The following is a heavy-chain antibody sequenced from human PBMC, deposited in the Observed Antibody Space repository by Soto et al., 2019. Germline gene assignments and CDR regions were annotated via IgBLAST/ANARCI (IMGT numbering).Heavy chain of an antibody. CDR3: ASLIAARPRQAFDI. J-gene: IGHJ3*02. Sequence: GSLRVSCAASVFTFSSYSMNWVRQAPGKGLEWVSSISSSSIYIYYADSVKGRFTISRDNAKNSLYLQMNSLRAEDTAVYYCASLIAARPRQAFDIWGQGTMVT. D-gene: IGHD6-6*01. V-gene: IGHV3-21*01. CDR1: VFTFSSYS. CDR2: ISSSSIYI.